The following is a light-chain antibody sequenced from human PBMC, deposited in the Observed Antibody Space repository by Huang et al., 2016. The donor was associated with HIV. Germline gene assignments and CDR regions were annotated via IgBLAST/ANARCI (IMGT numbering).Light chain of an antibody. CDR1: QSLLHSNGYNY. J-gene: IGKJ4*01. Sequence: DIVMTQSPLSLPVTPGEPASISCRSSQSLLHSNGYNYLDWYLQKPGQPPQLLIYLGANRASGVPDRFSGSGSGTNCTLKISRVEAEDVGVYYCMQALQTPFFGGGTKVDIK. CDR3: MQALQTPF. CDR2: LGA. V-gene: IGKV2-28*01.